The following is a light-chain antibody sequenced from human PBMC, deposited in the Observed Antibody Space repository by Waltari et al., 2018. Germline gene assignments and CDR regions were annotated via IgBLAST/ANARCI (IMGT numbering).Light chain of an antibody. Sequence: IVMTQSPDSLPVSLGERVTINCKSRQSVLSSSKNRNYLACSQQKPGQPPKLLIYWAATRKSGVPDRFSGSGSASDFTLTISNLQAEDVAVYFCQQYYVTPPTFGQGTRLEIK. CDR2: WAA. CDR1: QSVLSSSKNRNY. CDR3: QQYYVTPPT. J-gene: IGKJ5*01. V-gene: IGKV4-1*01.